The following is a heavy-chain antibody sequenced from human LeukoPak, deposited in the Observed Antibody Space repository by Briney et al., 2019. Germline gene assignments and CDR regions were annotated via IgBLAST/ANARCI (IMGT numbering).Heavy chain of an antibody. CDR3: ARDQWLRLFDF. CDR1: GFTFSSYS. J-gene: IGHJ4*02. Sequence: GGSLRLSCAASGFTFSSYSMNWVRQAPGKGLEWVSSISSSSSYIYYADSVKGRFTISRDNAKNSLYLQMNSLRAEDTAVYYCARDQWLRLFDFWGQGTLVTVSS. V-gene: IGHV3-21*01. CDR2: ISSSSSYI. D-gene: IGHD5-12*01.